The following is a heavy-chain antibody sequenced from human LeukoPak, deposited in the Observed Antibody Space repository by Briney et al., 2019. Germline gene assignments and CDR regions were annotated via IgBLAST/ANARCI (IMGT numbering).Heavy chain of an antibody. D-gene: IGHD4-23*01. CDR3: ASNNYGGNPVGDHYYYYYMDV. V-gene: IGHV1-2*02. CDR2: INPNSGGT. J-gene: IGHJ6*03. CDR1: GCTFTGYY. Sequence: GASVKVSCKASGCTFTGYYMHWVRQAPGQGLEWMGWINPNSGGTNYAQKFQGRVTMTRDTSISTAYMELSRLRSDDTAVYYCASNNYGGNPVGDHYYYYYMDVWGKGTTVTVSS.